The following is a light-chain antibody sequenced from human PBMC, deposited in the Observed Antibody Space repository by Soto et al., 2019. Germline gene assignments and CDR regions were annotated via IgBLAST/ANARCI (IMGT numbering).Light chain of an antibody. CDR1: QSVSSSY. V-gene: IGKV3-20*01. CDR3: QQYGSSTNT. Sequence: PGERATLSCRASQSVSSSYLAWYQQKPGQAPRLLIYGASSRATGIPDRFSGSGSGTDFTLTISRLEPEDFAVYYCQQYGSSTNTFGQGTRLEIK. J-gene: IGKJ5*01. CDR2: GAS.